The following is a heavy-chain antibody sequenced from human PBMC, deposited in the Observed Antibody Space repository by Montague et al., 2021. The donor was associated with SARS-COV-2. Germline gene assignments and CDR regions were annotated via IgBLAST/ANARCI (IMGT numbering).Heavy chain of an antibody. Sequence: SETLSLTCTVSGDSITNNYYWGWIRQPPGKGQEWIGTIYHSGTTYYNPSLKSRVTISVDTSNNQFSLKLTSVTAADTAVYYCARRHIVASNRAFDYWGQGTLVTVSS. V-gene: IGHV4-38-2*02. CDR1: GDSITNNYY. CDR2: IYHSGTT. J-gene: IGHJ4*02. CDR3: ARRHIVASNRAFDY. D-gene: IGHD2-21*01.